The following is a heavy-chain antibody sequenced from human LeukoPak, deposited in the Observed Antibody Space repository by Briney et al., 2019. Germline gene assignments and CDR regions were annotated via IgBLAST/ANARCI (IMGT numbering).Heavy chain of an antibody. J-gene: IGHJ4*02. CDR1: GFTFSNFA. CDR2: IVGSSST. CDR3: ARIGAGSSRDY. D-gene: IGHD6-13*01. V-gene: IGHV3-21*01. Sequence: GGSLRLSCAASGFTFSNFAMTWVRQAPGKGLEWASSIVGSSSTYYADSLKGRFTISRDNAKNSLYLQMNSLRAEDTAVYYCARIGAGSSRDYWGQGTLVTVSS.